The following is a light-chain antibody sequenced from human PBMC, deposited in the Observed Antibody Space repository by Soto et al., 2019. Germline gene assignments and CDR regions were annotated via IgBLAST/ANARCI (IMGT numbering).Light chain of an antibody. CDR1: RFNIGRNT. V-gene: IGLV1-44*01. CDR2: SNS. Sequence: QLVLTQPPSASGTPGQRVTISCSGSRFNIGRNTVNWYQQLPGTAPKLLIHSNSQRPSGVPDRLSGSKSGTSASLAISGLQSEDEADYYCASWDDSLNGPVFGGGTKVTVL. J-gene: IGLJ3*02. CDR3: ASWDDSLNGPV.